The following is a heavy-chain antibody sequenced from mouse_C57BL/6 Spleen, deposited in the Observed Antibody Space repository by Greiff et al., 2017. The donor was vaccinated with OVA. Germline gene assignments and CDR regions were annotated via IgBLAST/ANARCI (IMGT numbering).Heavy chain of an antibody. CDR3: ARSRSEGDAMDF. J-gene: IGHJ4*01. CDR1: GYTFTDYN. Sequence: DVKLQESGPELVKPGASVKIPCKASGYTFTDYNMDWVKQSHGKSLEWIGDINPNNGGTIYNQKFKGKATLTVDKSSSTAYMELRSLTSEDTAVYYCARSRSEGDAMDFWGQGTSVTVSS. V-gene: IGHV1-18*01. CDR2: INPNNGGT.